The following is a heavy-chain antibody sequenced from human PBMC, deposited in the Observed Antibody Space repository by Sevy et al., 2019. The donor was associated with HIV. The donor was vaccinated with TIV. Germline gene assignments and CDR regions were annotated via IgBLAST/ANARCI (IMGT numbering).Heavy chain of an antibody. CDR3: ARHGTGGTMASRADS. J-gene: IGHJ4*02. CDR2: IYPGDSDT. V-gene: IGHV5-51*01. D-gene: IGHD6-6*01. CDR1: GYSFTSYW. Sequence: GESLKISCKGSGYSFTSYWIAWLRQMPGKGLEWMGTIYPGDSDTRYSPSFQGQVTISGDKSTRTAYLQWSSLKASDSAMYYCARHGTGGTMASRADSWGQGTAVTVSS.